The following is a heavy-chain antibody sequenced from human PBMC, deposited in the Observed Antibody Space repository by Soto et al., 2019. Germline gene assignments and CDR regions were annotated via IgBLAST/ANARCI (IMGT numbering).Heavy chain of an antibody. CDR3: ARVSRWGGIGAPPTRKPYYYDMDV. J-gene: IGHJ6*03. CDR2: ISQAGST. V-gene: IGHV4-59*01. D-gene: IGHD6-13*01. Sequence: QVQLQESGPGLVKPSETLSLTCNVSGGSIGSYCWSWIRQPPGKGLEWIGYISQAGSTNYNPSLTSRVTISVDTSKSQFSLSLTSVTAADTAVYYCARVSRWGGIGAPPTRKPYYYDMDVWGKGTTVTVSS. CDR1: GGSIGSYC.